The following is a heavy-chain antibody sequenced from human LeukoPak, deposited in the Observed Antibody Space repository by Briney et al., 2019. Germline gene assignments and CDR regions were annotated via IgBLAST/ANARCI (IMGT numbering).Heavy chain of an antibody. CDR2: ISFDGSNK. D-gene: IGHD6-13*01. CDR1: GFTFSSYG. J-gene: IGHJ6*04. V-gene: IGHV3-30*18. Sequence: GRSLRLSCAASGFTFSSYGVHWVRQAPGKGLEWVAVISFDGSNKYYADSVKGRFTISRDNSKNTLYLQMNSLRAEDTAVYYCAKDLSGIQDYYYGMDVWGKGTTVTVSS. CDR3: AKDLSGIQDYYYGMDV.